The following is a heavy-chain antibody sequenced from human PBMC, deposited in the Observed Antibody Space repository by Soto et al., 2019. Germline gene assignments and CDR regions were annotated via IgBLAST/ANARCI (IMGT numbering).Heavy chain of an antibody. Sequence: PSETLSLTCAVYGGSFSGYYWSWIRQPPGKGLEWIGEINHSGSTNYNPSLKSRVTISVDTSKNQFSLKLSSVTAADTAVYYCARHGYYDFWRGSEARPFDYWGQGTLVTVSS. CDR3: ARHGYYDFWRGSEARPFDY. CDR2: INHSGST. J-gene: IGHJ4*02. D-gene: IGHD3-3*01. V-gene: IGHV4-34*01. CDR1: GGSFSGYY.